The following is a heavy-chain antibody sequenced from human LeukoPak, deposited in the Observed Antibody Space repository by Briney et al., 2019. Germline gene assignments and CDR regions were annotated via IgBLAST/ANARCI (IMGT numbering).Heavy chain of an antibody. J-gene: IGHJ4*02. CDR3: ARGPTMIVVYFDY. CDR2: IKQDGSEK. V-gene: IGHV3-7*04. D-gene: IGHD3-22*01. CDR1: GFTFSSYW. Sequence: GGSLGLSCAASGFTFSSYWMSWVRQAPGKGLEWVANIKQDGSEKYYVDSVKGRFTISRDNAKNSLYLQMNSLRAEDTAVYYCARGPTMIVVYFDYWGQGTLVTVSS.